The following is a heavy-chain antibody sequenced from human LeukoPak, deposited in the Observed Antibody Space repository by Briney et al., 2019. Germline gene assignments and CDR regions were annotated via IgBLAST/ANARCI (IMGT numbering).Heavy chain of an antibody. CDR3: ARLSTATRHWLAASDI. V-gene: IGHV1-2*06. CDR1: GYSFTVYF. J-gene: IGHJ3*02. Sequence: ASVKVSCKASGYSFTVYFLYWVRQAPEQGLEWMGRINPDVGDTNYAQTFQGRITMTRDTSISTAYMELSSLKSDDTAVYYCARLSTATRHWLAASDIWGQGTVVTVSS. CDR2: INPDVGDT. D-gene: IGHD6-19*01.